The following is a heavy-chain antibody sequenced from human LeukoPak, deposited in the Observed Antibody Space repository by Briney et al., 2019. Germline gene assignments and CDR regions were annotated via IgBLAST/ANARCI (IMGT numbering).Heavy chain of an antibody. CDR3: ARAVTYYYDSSGYYYFDY. CDR1: GGSISSHY. D-gene: IGHD3-22*01. V-gene: IGHV4-59*11. Sequence: SETLSLTCTVSGGSISSHYWRWIRQPPGKGLEWIGYIYYSGSTNYNPSLKSRVTISVDTSKNQFSLKLSSVTAADTAVYYCARAVTYYYDSSGYYYFDYWGQGTLVTVSS. CDR2: IYYSGST. J-gene: IGHJ4*02.